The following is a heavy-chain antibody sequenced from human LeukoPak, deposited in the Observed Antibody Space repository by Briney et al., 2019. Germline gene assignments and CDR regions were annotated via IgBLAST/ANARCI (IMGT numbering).Heavy chain of an antibody. J-gene: IGHJ4*02. Sequence: SETLSLTCAVSGGSISSGGYSWSWIRQPPGKRLEWIGYICHSGTTYYNPTLKSRVPISVDRSKNQFSRKLSSVTAADTAVYYCARGRYYFDYWGQGTLVTVSS. V-gene: IGHV4-30-2*01. CDR3: ARGRYYFDY. CDR1: GGSISSGGYS. CDR2: ICHSGTT.